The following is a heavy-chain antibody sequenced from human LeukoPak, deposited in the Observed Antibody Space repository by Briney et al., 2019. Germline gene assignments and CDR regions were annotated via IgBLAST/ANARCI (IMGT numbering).Heavy chain of an antibody. V-gene: IGHV3-30*02. D-gene: IGHD1-1*01. CDR2: IRSDGTNK. J-gene: IGHJ5*02. CDR1: GFTFTSHG. CDR3: AKDLWVTTHKPNWFDP. Sequence: GGSLRLSSAASGFTFTSHGMHWVRQAPGKGLEWVAFIRSDGTNKYYADSVKGRFTISRDNSKSTLYLQMNSLRAEDTAVYYCAKDLWVTTHKPNWFDPWGQGTLVTVSS.